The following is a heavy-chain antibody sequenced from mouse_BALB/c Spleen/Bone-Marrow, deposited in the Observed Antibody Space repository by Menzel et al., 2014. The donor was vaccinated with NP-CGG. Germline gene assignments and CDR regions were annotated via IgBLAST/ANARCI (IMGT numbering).Heavy chain of an antibody. V-gene: IGHV1-62-2*01. CDR1: GYTFNVYN. CDR3: ARHEGGAFFVY. Sequence: VQPQQSGAELVKPGASVKVSCKASGYTFNVYNIHWVKQRSGQGLEWIGWFYPGSGSVKYNEKFKDKATLTADKSSSTVYMELSRLTSEDSAVYFCARHEGGAFFVYWGQGTLVTVSA. CDR2: FYPGSGSV. J-gene: IGHJ3*01.